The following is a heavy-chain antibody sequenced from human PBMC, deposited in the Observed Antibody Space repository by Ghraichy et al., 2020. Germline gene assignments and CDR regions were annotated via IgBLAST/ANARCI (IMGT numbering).Heavy chain of an antibody. D-gene: IGHD6-13*01. CDR1: GGFIITYY. J-gene: IGHJ1*01. CDR3: ARDSGTAAPQY. Sequence: SETLSLTCTVSGGFIITYYWSWIRQPAGRGLEWIGRMYASGSTNYNPSLRSRVTMSVDTSRNQFSLRLTSVTAADTAVYYCARDSGTAAPQYWGQGTLVTVSS. CDR2: MYASGST. V-gene: IGHV4-4*07.